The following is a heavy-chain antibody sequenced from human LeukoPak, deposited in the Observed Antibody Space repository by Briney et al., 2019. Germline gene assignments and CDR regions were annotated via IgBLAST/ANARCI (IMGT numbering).Heavy chain of an antibody. V-gene: IGHV1-18*01. D-gene: IGHD5-18*01. CDR3: ARDTAMARFDP. CDR1: GYTFTSYD. Sequence: ASVKVSCKASGYTFTSYDINWVRQATGQGLEWMGWISAYNGNTNYAQKLQGRVTMTTDTSTSTAYMELRSLRSDDTAVYYCARDTAMARFDPWGQGTLVTVSS. CDR2: ISAYNGNT. J-gene: IGHJ5*02.